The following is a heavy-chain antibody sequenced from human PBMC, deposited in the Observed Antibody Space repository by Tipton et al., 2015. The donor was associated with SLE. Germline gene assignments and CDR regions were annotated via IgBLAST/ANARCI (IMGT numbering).Heavy chain of an antibody. J-gene: IGHJ6*03. D-gene: IGHD6-6*01. CDR2: IYSGGSST. CDR1: GFTFSSYA. V-gene: IGHV3-23*03. CDR3: AKEAGSIAAREYYYYYMDV. Sequence: SLRLSCAASGFTFSSYAMSWVRQAPGKGLEWVSVIYSGGSSTYYADSVKGRFTIPRDNSKNTLYLQMNSLRAEDTAVYYCAKEAGSIAAREYYYYYMDVWGKGTTVTVSS.